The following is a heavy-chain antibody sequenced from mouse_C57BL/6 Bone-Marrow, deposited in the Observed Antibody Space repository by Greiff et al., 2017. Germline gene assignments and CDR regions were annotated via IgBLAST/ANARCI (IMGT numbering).Heavy chain of an antibody. Sequence: QVQLQQPGAELVKPGASVKLSCKASGYTFTSYWMQWVKQRPGQGLEWIGEIDPSDSYTNYNQKFKGKATLTVDTSSSTAYMQLSSLTSEDSAVYYCARGGRRGFAYWGQGTLVTVSA. CDR2: IDPSDSYT. CDR3: ARGGRRGFAY. D-gene: IGHD3-1*01. J-gene: IGHJ3*01. CDR1: GYTFTSYW. V-gene: IGHV1-50*01.